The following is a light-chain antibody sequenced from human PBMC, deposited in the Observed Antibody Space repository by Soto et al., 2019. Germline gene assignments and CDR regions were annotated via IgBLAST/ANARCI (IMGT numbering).Light chain of an antibody. J-gene: IGLJ1*01. Sequence: QSVLTQPASVSGSPGQSITISCTGTSSDFGSYNLVSWYQQHPGKAPKLMIFEGSKRPSGLSNRFSGSKSGNTASLTISGLQAEDEADYYCCSYASSSTPFVFGTGTKVTVL. CDR1: SSDFGSYNL. CDR3: CSYASSSTPFV. CDR2: EGS. V-gene: IGLV2-23*01.